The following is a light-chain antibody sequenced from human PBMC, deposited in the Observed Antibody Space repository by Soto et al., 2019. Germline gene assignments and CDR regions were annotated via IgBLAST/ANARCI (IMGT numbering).Light chain of an antibody. CDR1: QSVLYSSNNKNY. CDR3: QQYYSTPLT. Sequence: DIVMTQSPDSLAVSLGERATINCKSSQSVLYSSNNKNYLAWYQQKPGQPPKLLIYWASTRESGVPDRCSGSGYGTDFPLTISSLQAEDVAVYYCQQYYSTPLTFGGGTKVEIK. CDR2: WAS. J-gene: IGKJ4*01. V-gene: IGKV4-1*01.